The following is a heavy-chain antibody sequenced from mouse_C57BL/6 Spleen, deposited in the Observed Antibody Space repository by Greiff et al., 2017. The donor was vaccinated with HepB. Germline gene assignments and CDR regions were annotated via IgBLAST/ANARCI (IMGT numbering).Heavy chain of an antibody. CDR2: IYPGDGDT. V-gene: IGHV1-80*01. CDR1: GYSFSSYW. J-gene: IGHJ1*03. Sequence: QVQLKQSGAELVKPGASVKISCKVSGYSFSSYWMNWVKQRPGKGLEWIGQIYPGDGDTNYNGKFKGKAILTADKSSSIAYMLLSSLTSEDSGVYFWARWADQGGFDIDVWGTGTTVTVSS. D-gene: IGHD3-1*01. CDR3: ARWADQGGFDIDV.